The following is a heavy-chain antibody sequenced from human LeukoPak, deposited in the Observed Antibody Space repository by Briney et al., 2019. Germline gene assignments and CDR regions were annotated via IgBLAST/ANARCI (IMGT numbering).Heavy chain of an antibody. CDR3: ATGKYSSSSDRFDY. CDR2: INSDGSST. D-gene: IGHD6-6*01. Sequence: PGGSLRLSCAASGFTFSSYWMHWVRQAPGKGLVWVSRINSDGSSTSYADSVKGRFTISRDNAKNTLYLQMNSLRAEDTAVYYCATGKYSSSSDRFDYWGQGTLVTVSS. J-gene: IGHJ4*02. CDR1: GFTFSSYW. V-gene: IGHV3-74*01.